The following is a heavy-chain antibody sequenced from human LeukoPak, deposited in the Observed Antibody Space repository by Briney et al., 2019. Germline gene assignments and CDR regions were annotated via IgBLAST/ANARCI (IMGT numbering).Heavy chain of an antibody. CDR3: TRGFGSSSSSYGMDV. CDR2: INHSGRN. D-gene: IGHD6-13*01. Sequence: SETLSLTCAVYGGSFSGYNWSWIRQPPGKGLEWIGEINHSGRNNYNPSLKSRVTISVGTSKNQFSLKLSSVTAADTAVYYCTRGFGSSSSSYGMDVWGQGTTVIVSS. CDR1: GGSFSGYN. V-gene: IGHV4-34*01. J-gene: IGHJ6*02.